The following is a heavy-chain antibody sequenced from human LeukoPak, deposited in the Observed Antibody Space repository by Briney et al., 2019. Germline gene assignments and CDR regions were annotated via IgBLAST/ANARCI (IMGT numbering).Heavy chain of an antibody. J-gene: IGHJ1*01. CDR3: ARGVALGYFDWLGS. CDR1: GYTFSNYG. D-gene: IGHD3-9*01. V-gene: IGHV1-18*01. Sequence: GASVTVSCEASGYTFSNYGINWVRQAPGQGLEWMGWISPYNGRTNYAPDFQDRVTMTTETSTSTAYLEVRSLRSDDTAVYYCARGVALGYFDWLGSWGQGTLVTVSS. CDR2: ISPYNGRT.